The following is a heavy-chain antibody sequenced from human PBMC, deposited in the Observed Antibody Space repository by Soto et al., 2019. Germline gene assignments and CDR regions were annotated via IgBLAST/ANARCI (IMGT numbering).Heavy chain of an antibody. CDR1: GYTFTNYA. J-gene: IGHJ5*02. D-gene: IGHD3-3*01. CDR2: INAGNGNT. CDR3: ARGFPLWFAP. V-gene: IGHV1-3*05. Sequence: QVQLVQSGAEEKKPGASVKVSCKASGYTFTNYAIHWVRQAPGQRLEWMGWINAGNGNTKYSQKFQGRVTITRDTSASTAYMELSSLRSEDTAVYYCARGFPLWFAPWGQGTLVTVAS.